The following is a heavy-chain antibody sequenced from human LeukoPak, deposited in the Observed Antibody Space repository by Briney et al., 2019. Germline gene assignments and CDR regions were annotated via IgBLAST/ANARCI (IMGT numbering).Heavy chain of an antibody. CDR3: ARVHVYSSGWSLGYYYYYMDV. D-gene: IGHD6-19*01. CDR1: GFTFSSYS. J-gene: IGHJ6*03. V-gene: IGHV3-21*04. Sequence: GGSLRLSCAASGFTFSSYSMNWVRQAPGKGLEWVSSISGSSSYIYYADSVKGRFTISRHNAKNSLYLQMNSLRAEDTAVYYCARVHVYSSGWSLGYYYYYMDVWGKGTTVTISS. CDR2: ISGSSSYI.